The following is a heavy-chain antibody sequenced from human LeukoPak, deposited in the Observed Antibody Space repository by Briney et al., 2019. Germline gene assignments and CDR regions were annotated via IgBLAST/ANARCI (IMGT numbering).Heavy chain of an antibody. CDR2: IYTSGST. CDR3: AREYSSSWGDYYYYMDV. Sequence: TPPETLSLTCTVSGGSISSYYWSWIRQPAGKGLEWIGRIYTSGSTNYNPSLKSRVTMSVDTSKNQFSLKLSSVTAADTAVYYCAREYSSSWGDYYYYMDVWGKGTTVTVSS. CDR1: GGSISSYY. D-gene: IGHD6-13*01. J-gene: IGHJ6*03. V-gene: IGHV4-4*07.